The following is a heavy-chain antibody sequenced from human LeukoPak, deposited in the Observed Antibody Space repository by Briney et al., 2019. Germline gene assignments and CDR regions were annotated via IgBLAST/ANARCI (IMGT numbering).Heavy chain of an antibody. CDR3: AGGGWGTMVRGGLDY. D-gene: IGHD3-10*01. CDR1: GGSISSGSYY. V-gene: IGHV4-61*02. CDR2: IYTSGST. J-gene: IGHJ4*02. Sequence: PSETLSLTCTVSGGSISSGSYYWSWIRQPAGKGLEWIGRIYTSGSTNYNPSLKSRVTISVDTSKNQFSLKLSSVTAADTAVYYCAGGGWGTMVRGGLDYWGQGTLVTVSS.